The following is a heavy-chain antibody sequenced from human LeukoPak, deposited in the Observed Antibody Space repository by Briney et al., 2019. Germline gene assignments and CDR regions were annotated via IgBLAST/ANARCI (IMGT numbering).Heavy chain of an antibody. CDR1: GDTFGNYD. Sequence: SVKVSCKASGDTFGNYDFAWVRLAPGQGLEWLGGILPVASRPDYAQSFQDRITITADESTSTVSMELTSLRSDDTAVYYCVRGGWQTTGWYADHWGQGTLVTVAS. J-gene: IGHJ5*02. D-gene: IGHD6-19*01. CDR2: ILPVASRP. CDR3: VRGGWQTTGWYADH. V-gene: IGHV1-69*01.